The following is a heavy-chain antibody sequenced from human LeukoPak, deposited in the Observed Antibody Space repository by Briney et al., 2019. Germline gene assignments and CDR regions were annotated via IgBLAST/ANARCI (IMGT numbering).Heavy chain of an antibody. CDR3: ARRTTVTIPFGY. Sequence: PSETLSLTCAVYGGSFSGYYWSWIRQPPGKGLEWSGEINHSGSTNYNPSLTSRVTISVDKSKNQFSLKLSSVTAADTAVYYCARRTTVTIPFGYWGQGTLVTVSS. J-gene: IGHJ4*02. D-gene: IGHD4-11*01. V-gene: IGHV4-34*01. CDR2: INHSGST. CDR1: GGSFSGYY.